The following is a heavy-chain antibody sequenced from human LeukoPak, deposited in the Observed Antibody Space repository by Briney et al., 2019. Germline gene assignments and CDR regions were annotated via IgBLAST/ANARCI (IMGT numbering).Heavy chain of an antibody. CDR3: ARVYPYSGSYYNFDY. Sequence: PGGSLRLSCAASGFTFSSYSMNWVRQAPGKGLEWVSSISSSSSYIYYADSVKGRFTISRDNAKNSLYLQMNSLRAEDTAVYYCARVYPYSGSYYNFDYWGQGTLVTVSS. J-gene: IGHJ4*02. D-gene: IGHD1-26*01. CDR1: GFTFSSYS. CDR2: ISSSSSYI. V-gene: IGHV3-21*01.